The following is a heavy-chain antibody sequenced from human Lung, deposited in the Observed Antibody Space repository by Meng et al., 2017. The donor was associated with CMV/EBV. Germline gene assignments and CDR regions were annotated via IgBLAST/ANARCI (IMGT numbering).Heavy chain of an antibody. Sequence: GESLKISCAASGFTFSNFGMHWVRQAPGRGLEWVALLWYDGSNTNYADSVKGRFTISRDNSKNTVYLQMNSLRVEDTAVYYCAKDMRDFGELLEYWGQGTLVXVSS. CDR2: LWYDGSNT. CDR3: AKDMRDFGELLEY. J-gene: IGHJ4*02. CDR1: GFTFSNFG. D-gene: IGHD1-7*01. V-gene: IGHV3-33*06.